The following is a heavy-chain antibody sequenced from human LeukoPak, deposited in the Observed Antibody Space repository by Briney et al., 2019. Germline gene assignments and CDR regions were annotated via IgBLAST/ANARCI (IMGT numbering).Heavy chain of an antibody. J-gene: IGHJ4*02. CDR1: GFTFSSYG. D-gene: IGHD6-19*01. Sequence: PGRSLRLSCAASGFTFSSYGMHWVRQAPGKGLEWVAVISYDGSNKYYADSVKGRFTISRDNSKNTLYQQMNSLRAEDTAVYYCARFSAVAGTDYWGQGTQVTVSS. CDR3: ARFSAVAGTDY. V-gene: IGHV3-30*03. CDR2: ISYDGSNK.